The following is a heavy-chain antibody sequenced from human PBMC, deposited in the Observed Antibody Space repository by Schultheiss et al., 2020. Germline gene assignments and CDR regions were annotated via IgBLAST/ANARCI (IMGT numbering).Heavy chain of an antibody. V-gene: IGHV4-61*01. J-gene: IGHJ4*02. CDR2: ISYSGST. Sequence: SETLSLTCTVSGGSVSSGSYYWSWIRQPPGKGLEWIGYISYSGSTTYNPSLKSRVTISVDTSKNQFSLKMSSVTAADTAVYYCARRRGNCGGDNCYAEWDYWGQGTLVTVSS. D-gene: IGHD2-21*02. CDR1: GGSVSSGSYY. CDR3: ARRRGNCGGDNCYAEWDY.